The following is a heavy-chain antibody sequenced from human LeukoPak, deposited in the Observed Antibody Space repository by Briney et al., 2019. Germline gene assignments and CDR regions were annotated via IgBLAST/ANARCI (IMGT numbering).Heavy chain of an antibody. D-gene: IGHD1-14*01. J-gene: IGHJ4*02. CDR2: IWHDGSNE. Sequence: PGGSLRLSCAASGFTFSSYGMPWVRQAPGKGLEWVAVIWHDGSNEYYSDSVKGRFTLSRDNSKNTLYLQMNSLRAEDTAVYYCATEPREFSYWGQGTLVTVSS. CDR1: GFTFSSYG. V-gene: IGHV3-33*01. CDR3: ATEPREFSY.